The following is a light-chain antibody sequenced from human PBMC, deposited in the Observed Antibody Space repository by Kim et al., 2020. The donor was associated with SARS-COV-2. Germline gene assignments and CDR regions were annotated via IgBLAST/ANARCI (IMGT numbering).Light chain of an antibody. CDR1: QSVSSN. Sequence: EIVMTQSPATLSVSPVERATLSCRASQSVSSNLAWYQQKPGQAPRLLIYGASTRATGIPARFSGGGSGTEFTLTISSLQSEDFAVYYCQQYNNWPRTFGQGTKVDIK. V-gene: IGKV3-15*01. CDR2: GAS. CDR3: QQYNNWPRT. J-gene: IGKJ1*01.